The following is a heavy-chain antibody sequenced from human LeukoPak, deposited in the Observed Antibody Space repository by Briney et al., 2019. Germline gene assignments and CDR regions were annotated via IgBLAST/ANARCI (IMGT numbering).Heavy chain of an antibody. D-gene: IGHD2-2*01. CDR3: ARHSTSWNYDY. V-gene: IGHV3-7*01. CDR2: IKQDGSEK. Sequence: PGGSLRLSCEASGFTFSGYRMSWVRQAPGKGLEWVSNIKQDGSEKTFVDSVKGRFTISRDNAKNSLYLQMDSLRAEDTAVYYCARHSTSWNYDYWGQGTLVTVSS. J-gene: IGHJ4*02. CDR1: GFTFSGYR.